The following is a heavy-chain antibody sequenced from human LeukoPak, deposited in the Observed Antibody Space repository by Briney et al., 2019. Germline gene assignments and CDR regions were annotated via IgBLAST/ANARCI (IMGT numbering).Heavy chain of an antibody. CDR3: ARSAPPE. J-gene: IGHJ4*02. V-gene: IGHV3-21*06. D-gene: IGHD1-14*01. CDR2: ISSSSAYI. Sequence: GGSLRLSCAASGFTFSSYAMNWVRQAPGKGLEWVSSISSSSAYIYYADSVKGRFTISRDNAKNLLYLEMNSLRAEDTAVYYCARSAPPEWGQGTLVTVSS. CDR1: GFTFSSYA.